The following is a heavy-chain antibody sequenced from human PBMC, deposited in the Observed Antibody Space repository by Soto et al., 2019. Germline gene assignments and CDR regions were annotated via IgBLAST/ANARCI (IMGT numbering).Heavy chain of an antibody. D-gene: IGHD3-3*01. V-gene: IGHV3-23*01. CDR1: GFTFNSYA. J-gene: IGHJ5*02. CDR3: AKEGYYDFWSGYLNWFDP. Sequence: PGGSLRLSCVASGFTFNSYAMSWVRQAPGKGLEWVSVISGGGGSTYYADSVKGRFTISRDNSKNTLYLQMNSLRVEDTAVYYCAKEGYYDFWSGYLNWFDPWGQGTLVTVSS. CDR2: ISGGGGST.